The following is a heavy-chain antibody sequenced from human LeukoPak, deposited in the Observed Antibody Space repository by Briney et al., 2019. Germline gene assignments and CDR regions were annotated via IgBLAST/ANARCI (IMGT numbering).Heavy chain of an antibody. V-gene: IGHV4-30-2*01. Sequence: SQTLSLTCAVSGGSISSGGYSWSWIRQPPGKGLEWIGYVYHSGSTYYNPSLKSRVTISVDRSKNQFSPKLSSVTAADTAVYYCARVVPLYYDSSGYGHFDYWGQGTLVTVSS. CDR3: ARVVPLYYDSSGYGHFDY. J-gene: IGHJ4*02. CDR2: VYHSGST. D-gene: IGHD3-22*01. CDR1: GGSISSGGYS.